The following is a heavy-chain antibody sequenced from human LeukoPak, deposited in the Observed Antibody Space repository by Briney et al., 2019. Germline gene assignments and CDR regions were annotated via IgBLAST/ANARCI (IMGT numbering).Heavy chain of an antibody. J-gene: IGHJ4*02. D-gene: IGHD2-2*01. CDR1: GFTFSSYS. Sequence: GGSLRLSCAASGFTFSSYSMNWVRQAPGKVLEWVSSISSSSSYIYYADSVKGRFTISRDNAKNSLYLQMNSLRAEDTAVYYCASIPDGDYFDYWGQGTLVTVSS. CDR3: ASIPDGDYFDY. V-gene: IGHV3-21*01. CDR2: ISSSSSYI.